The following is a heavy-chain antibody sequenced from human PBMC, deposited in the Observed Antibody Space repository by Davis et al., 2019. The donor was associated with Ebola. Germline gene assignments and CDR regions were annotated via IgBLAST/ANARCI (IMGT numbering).Heavy chain of an antibody. V-gene: IGHV3-30-3*01. CDR1: GFTFSSYA. CDR2: ISYDGSNK. J-gene: IGHJ5*02. D-gene: IGHD5-18*01. Sequence: GESLKISCAASGFTFSSYAMHWVRQAPGKGLEWVAVISYDGSNKYYADSVKGRFTISRDNSKNTLYLQMNSLRAEDTAVYYCARETSGSTWIQLSNWFDPWGQGTLVTVSS. CDR3: ARETSGSTWIQLSNWFDP.